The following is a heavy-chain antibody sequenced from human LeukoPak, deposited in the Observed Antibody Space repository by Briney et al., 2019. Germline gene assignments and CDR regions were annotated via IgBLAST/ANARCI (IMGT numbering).Heavy chain of an antibody. V-gene: IGHV4-61*02. Sequence: SETLSLTCTVSGGSISSGGYYWSWIRQPAGKGLEWIGRIYTSGSTNYNPSLKSRVTMSVDTPKNQFSLKLSSVTAADTAVYYCESGSSSCCFDYWGQGTLVTVSS. J-gene: IGHJ4*02. CDR3: ESGSSSCCFDY. CDR2: IYTSGST. CDR1: GGSISSGGYY. D-gene: IGHD6-13*01.